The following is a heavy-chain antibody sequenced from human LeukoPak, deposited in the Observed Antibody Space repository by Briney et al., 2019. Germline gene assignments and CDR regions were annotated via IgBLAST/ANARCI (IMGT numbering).Heavy chain of an antibody. CDR2: ISYDGSNK. CDR3: ARDPNLYSSSWLNWFDP. J-gene: IGHJ5*02. Sequence: GRSLRLSCAASGFTFSSYAMHWVRQAPGKGLEWVAVISYDGSNKYYADSVKGRFTISRDNSKNTLYLQMNSLRAEDTAVYYCARDPNLYSSSWLNWFDPWAREPWSPSPQ. CDR1: GFTFSSYA. D-gene: IGHD6-13*01. V-gene: IGHV3-30*04.